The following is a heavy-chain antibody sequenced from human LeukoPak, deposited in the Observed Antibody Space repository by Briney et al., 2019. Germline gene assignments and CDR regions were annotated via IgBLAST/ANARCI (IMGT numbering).Heavy chain of an antibody. CDR2: VHYSGTT. CDR1: DGSITNND. CDR3: SRGRFSWQAPSAF. D-gene: IGHD5-12*01. V-gene: IGHV4-59*12. J-gene: IGHJ4*02. Sequence: SETLSLTCTVSDGSITNNDWSWVRQTPGKGLEFIGYVHYSGTTNYNPSLRSRVTISIDTSRNQVSLKLRYVTAADTAVYFCSRGRFSWQAPSAFWGQGTLVTVS.